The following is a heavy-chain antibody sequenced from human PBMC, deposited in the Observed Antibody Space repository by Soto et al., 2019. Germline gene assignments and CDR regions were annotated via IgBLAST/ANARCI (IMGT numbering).Heavy chain of an antibody. CDR2: ISQTETT. Sequence: AETLSLTCVVYGESFGGFYWSWVRQSPGKGLEWIGEISQTETTAYSPSLKSRVSISADTSKKQFSLTLTSVTAADTAVYYCVHSPNVAVDHWGHGTLVTVSS. CDR3: VHSPNVAVDH. J-gene: IGHJ4*01. D-gene: IGHD2-15*01. V-gene: IGHV4-34*01. CDR1: GESFGGFY.